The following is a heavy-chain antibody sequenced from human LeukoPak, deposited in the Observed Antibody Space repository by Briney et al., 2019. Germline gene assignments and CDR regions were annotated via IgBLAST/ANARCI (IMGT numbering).Heavy chain of an antibody. D-gene: IGHD5-18*01. Sequence: GGSLRLSCAASGFTFSSYGMHWVRQAPGKGLEWVAFIRYDGSNKYYADSVKGRFTISRDNSKNTLYLQMNSLRAEDTAVYYCAKGSGYSYGPPTIDYWGQGTLVTVSS. CDR2: IRYDGSNK. CDR3: AKGSGYSYGPPTIDY. V-gene: IGHV3-30*02. J-gene: IGHJ4*02. CDR1: GFTFSSYG.